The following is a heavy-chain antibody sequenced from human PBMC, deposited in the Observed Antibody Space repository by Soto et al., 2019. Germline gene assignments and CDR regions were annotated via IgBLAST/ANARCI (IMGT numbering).Heavy chain of an antibody. V-gene: IGHV1-8*01. Sequence: ASVKVSCKASGYTFTSYDINWVRQATGQGLEWMGWMNPNSGNTGYAQKFQGRVTMTRNTSISTAYMELSSVTAADTAVYYCARGFRGGHSSWYFESIRGYFDYWGQGNLVTVSS. CDR1: GYTFTSYD. D-gene: IGHD6-13*01. CDR2: MNPNSGNT. J-gene: IGHJ4*02. CDR3: ARGFRGGHSSWYFESIRGYFDY.